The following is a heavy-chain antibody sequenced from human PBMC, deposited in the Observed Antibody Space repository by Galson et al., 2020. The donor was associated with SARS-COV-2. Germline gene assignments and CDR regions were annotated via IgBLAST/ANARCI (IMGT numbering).Heavy chain of an antibody. D-gene: IGHD3-10*01. CDR3: ARATRGWFGEPSKRDWFDP. CDR1: GGTFSSYA. Sequence: KISCKASGGTFSSYAISWVRQAPGQGLEWMGGIIPIFGTANYAQKFQGRVTITADESTSTAYMELSSLRSEDTAVYYCARATRGWFGEPSKRDWFDPWGQGTLVTVSS. V-gene: IGHV1-69*01. CDR2: IIPIFGTA. J-gene: IGHJ5*02.